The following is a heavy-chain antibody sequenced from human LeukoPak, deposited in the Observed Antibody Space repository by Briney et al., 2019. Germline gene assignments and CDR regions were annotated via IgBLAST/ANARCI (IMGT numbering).Heavy chain of an antibody. CDR3: ARHSGTLGYFDY. D-gene: IGHD1-14*01. V-gene: IGHV4-34*01. CDR2: INHSGST. J-gene: IGHJ4*02. Sequence: SETLSLTCAVYGGSFSGYYWSWIRQPPGKGLEWIGEINHSGSTNYNPSLKSRVTISVDTSKNQFSLRLRSVTAADTAVYYCARHSGTLGYFDYWGQGTRVTVSS. CDR1: GGSFSGYY.